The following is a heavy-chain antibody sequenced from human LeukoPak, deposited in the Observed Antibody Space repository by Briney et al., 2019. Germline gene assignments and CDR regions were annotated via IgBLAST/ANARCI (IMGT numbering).Heavy chain of an antibody. Sequence: GASVKVSCKAAGDTISAYSLNWVRQAPGQGLQWMGIINPSGGSTNYAQNFQARVTMTRDTSTSTVYMEFSSLRSEDTAVYYCARVRDGYNDAYDIWGQGTMVTVPS. D-gene: IGHD5-24*01. J-gene: IGHJ3*02. CDR2: INPSGGST. V-gene: IGHV1-46*01. CDR3: ARVRDGYNDAYDI. CDR1: GDTISAYS.